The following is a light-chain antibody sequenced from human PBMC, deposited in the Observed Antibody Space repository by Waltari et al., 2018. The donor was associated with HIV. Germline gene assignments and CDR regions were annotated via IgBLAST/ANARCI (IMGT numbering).Light chain of an antibody. J-gene: IGKJ5*01. CDR1: QGIANW. CDR3: QQTNSFPIT. CDR2: GAS. Sequence: DIQMTQFPSSVSASVGDRVTMTCRATQGIANWVAWYQRKPGRAPKLLIHGASILQAGVPSRFSGSGSGTVFTLTINTLHPEDFATYFCQQTNSFPITFGRGTRLDSK. V-gene: IGKV1D-12*01.